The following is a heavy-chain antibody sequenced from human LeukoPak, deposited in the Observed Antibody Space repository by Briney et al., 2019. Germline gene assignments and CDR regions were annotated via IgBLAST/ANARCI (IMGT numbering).Heavy chain of an antibody. V-gene: IGHV5-10-1*01. CDR1: GYSFTSYW. Sequence: GESLKISCKGSGYSFTSYWISWVRQMPGKGLEWMGRIDPSDSYTNYSPSFQGHVTISADKSISTAYLQWSSLKASDTAMYYCARLWEVGQLGEDFDYWGQGTLVTVSS. D-gene: IGHD6-6*01. J-gene: IGHJ4*02. CDR3: ARLWEVGQLGEDFDY. CDR2: IDPSDSYT.